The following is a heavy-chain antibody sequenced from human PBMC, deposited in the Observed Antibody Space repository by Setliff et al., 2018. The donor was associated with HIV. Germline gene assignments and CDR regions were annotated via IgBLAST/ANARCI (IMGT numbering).Heavy chain of an antibody. CDR3: ATGIAAEGY. CDR2: MFASGAT. J-gene: IGHJ4*02. D-gene: IGHD6-13*01. V-gene: IGHV4-4*09. CDR1: GGPFSEYY. Sequence: SETLSLTCAVYGGPFSEYYWSWIRHVPGKGLEWMGYMFASGATNYNPSLKSRVTISVDTSKNQFSLKLNSVTAADTAVYYCATGIAAEGYWGQGTLVTVSS.